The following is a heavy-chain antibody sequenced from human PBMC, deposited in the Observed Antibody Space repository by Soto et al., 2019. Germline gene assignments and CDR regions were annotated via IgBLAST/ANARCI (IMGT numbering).Heavy chain of an antibody. D-gene: IGHD2-21*02. CDR1: GASINSDY. V-gene: IGHV4-59*01. CDR3: ARDSRGVVTALDY. J-gene: IGHJ4*02. Sequence: SETLSLTCTVSGASINSDYRTWIRQPPGKGLEWIGNVYYSGSTNYNPSLKSRLTISVDKSKNQFSLKLTSVTAADTAVYYCARDSRGVVTALDYWGQGTTVTVSS. CDR2: VYYSGST.